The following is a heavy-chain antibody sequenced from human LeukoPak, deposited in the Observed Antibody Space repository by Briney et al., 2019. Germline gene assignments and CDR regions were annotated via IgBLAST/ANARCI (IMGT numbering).Heavy chain of an antibody. CDR1: GFSFSSYC. CDR2: IKQDGSEQ. V-gene: IGHV3-7*02. D-gene: IGHD3/OR15-3a*01. CDR3: ASTPADFTDF. J-gene: IGHJ4*02. Sequence: GGSLRLSCAASGFSFSSYCMNWVRQAPGKGLEWVANIKQDGSEQYYMDSVKGRFTISRDNAKNLLYLQMNSLRAEDTAVYYCASTPADFTDFWGQGTLVTVSS.